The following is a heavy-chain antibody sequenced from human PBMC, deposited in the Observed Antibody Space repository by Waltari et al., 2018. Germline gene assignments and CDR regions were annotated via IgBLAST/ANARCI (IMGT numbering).Heavy chain of an antibody. CDR2: ISSSGSTI. CDR1: GFTFSDYY. D-gene: IGHD3-10*01. Sequence: QVQLVESGGGLVKPGGSLRLSCAASGFTFSDYYMSWIRQAPGKGLSGVFYISSSGSTIYYADAVKGRYTISRDNSKNSLYLQMNSLRAGDTAVYYCARAPFGPFDYWGQGTLVTVSS. CDR3: ARAPFGPFDY. J-gene: IGHJ4*02. V-gene: IGHV3-11*01.